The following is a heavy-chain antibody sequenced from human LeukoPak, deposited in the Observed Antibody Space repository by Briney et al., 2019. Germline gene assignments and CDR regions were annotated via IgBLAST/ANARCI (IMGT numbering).Heavy chain of an antibody. CDR3: ARGIAVAMSWFDP. Sequence: ASVKVSCKASGYTFTSYAIHWVRQAPGQRLEWMGWINAGSGNTKYLEEFQGRVTITRDTAASTAYMELSSLRSEDMVVYYCARGIAVAMSWFDPWGQGTLVTVSS. V-gene: IGHV1-3*03. CDR2: INAGSGNT. D-gene: IGHD6-19*01. J-gene: IGHJ5*02. CDR1: GYTFTSYA.